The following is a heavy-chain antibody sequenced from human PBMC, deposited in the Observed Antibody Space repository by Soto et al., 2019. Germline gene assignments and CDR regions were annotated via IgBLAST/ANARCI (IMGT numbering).Heavy chain of an antibody. J-gene: IGHJ3*02. D-gene: IGHD2-21*01. CDR3: AKVPLRTLWAFDI. CDR2: ISGSGGST. CDR1: LLTFSSSA. Sequence: PGGPLRPSCAASLLTFSSSAMSWVRPVPGKGLEWVSAISGSGGSTYYADSVKGRFTISRDNSKNTLYLQMNSLRAEDTAVYYCAKVPLRTLWAFDIWGQGTMVTVSS. V-gene: IGHV3-23*01.